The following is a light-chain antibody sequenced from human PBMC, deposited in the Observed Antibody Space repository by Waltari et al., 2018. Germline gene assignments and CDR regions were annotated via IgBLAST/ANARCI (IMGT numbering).Light chain of an antibody. J-gene: IGLJ2*01. CDR2: EVN. CDR3: SSYGGSNNLV. Sequence: QSALTQPPSASGSPGQSVTLSCTGTRSDVGAYNYVSWYQQHPGKAPKLMIYEVNKRPSGVPDRFSGSKSGNTASLTVSGLQTEDEADYYCSSYGGSNNLVFGGGTKLTVL. CDR1: RSDVGAYNY. V-gene: IGLV2-8*01.